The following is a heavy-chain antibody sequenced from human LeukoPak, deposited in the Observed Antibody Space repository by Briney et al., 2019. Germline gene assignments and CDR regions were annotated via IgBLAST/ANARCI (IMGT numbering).Heavy chain of an antibody. CDR3: ARHYCRSTSCSYYFDY. J-gene: IGHJ4*02. D-gene: IGHD2-2*01. CDR1: GGSFSGYY. V-gene: IGHV4-34*01. Sequence: KPSETLSLTCAVYGGSFSGYYWSWIRQPPGKGLEWIGEINHSGGTNYNASLKSRVTISLDTSKNQFSLKLSSVTAADTAVYYCARHYCRSTSCSYYFDYWGQGALVTVSS. CDR2: INHSGGT.